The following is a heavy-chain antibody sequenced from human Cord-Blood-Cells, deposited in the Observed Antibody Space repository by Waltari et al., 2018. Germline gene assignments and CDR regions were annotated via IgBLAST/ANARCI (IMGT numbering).Heavy chain of an antibody. V-gene: IGHV4-31*01. CDR3: ARGEDVVAAFRGYYYMDV. CDR2: IYYSGST. CDR1: GGSISSGGYY. Sequence: QVQLQESGPGLVKPSQTLSLTCTVSGGSISSGGYYWRWIRQHPGKGLEWIGYIYYSGSTYYNPSLKSLVTISVDTAKNQFSLKLSSVTAADTAVYYCARGEDVVAAFRGYYYMDVWGKGTTVTVSS. D-gene: IGHD5-12*01. J-gene: IGHJ6*03.